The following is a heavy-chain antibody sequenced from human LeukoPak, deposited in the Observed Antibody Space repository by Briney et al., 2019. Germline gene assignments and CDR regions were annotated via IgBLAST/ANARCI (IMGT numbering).Heavy chain of an antibody. CDR2: INPNSGGT. Sequence: GASVKVSCKASGYTFTGYYMHWVRQAPGQGLEWMGWINPNSGGTNYAQKFQGWVTRTRDTSISTAYMELSRLRSDDTAVYYCARSVVVVAATRGYYYGMDVWGQGTTVTVSS. CDR3: ARSVVVVAATRGYYYGMDV. V-gene: IGHV1-2*04. D-gene: IGHD2-15*01. CDR1: GYTFTGYY. J-gene: IGHJ6*02.